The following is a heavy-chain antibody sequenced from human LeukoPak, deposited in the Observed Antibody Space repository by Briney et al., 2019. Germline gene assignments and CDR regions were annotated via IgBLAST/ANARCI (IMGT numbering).Heavy chain of an antibody. D-gene: IGHD5-12*01. CDR2: ISTNGVTI. CDR3: ARDRYGGYDFGFDY. CDR1: GFTFSSYE. V-gene: IGHV3-48*03. J-gene: IGHJ4*02. Sequence: PGGSLRLSCAASGFTFSSYEMNWVRQAPGKGLEWISYISTNGVTICYADSVKGRFTISRDNAKNSLYLQMNSLRAEDTAVYYCARDRYGGYDFGFDYWGQGTPVTVSS.